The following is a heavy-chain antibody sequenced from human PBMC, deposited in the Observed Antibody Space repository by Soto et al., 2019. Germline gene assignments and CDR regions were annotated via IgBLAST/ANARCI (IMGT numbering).Heavy chain of an antibody. V-gene: IGHV1-3*01. CDR3: ARGAGYYDSSGYYSFFGPFYY. CDR1: GYTFTSYA. J-gene: IGHJ4*02. CDR2: INAGNGNT. Sequence: ASVKVSCKASGYTFTSYAMHWVRQAPGQRLEWMGWINAGNGNTKYSQKFQGRVTITRDTSASTAYMELSSLRSEDTAVYYCARGAGYYDSSGYYSFFGPFYYWGQGTLVTVS. D-gene: IGHD3-22*01.